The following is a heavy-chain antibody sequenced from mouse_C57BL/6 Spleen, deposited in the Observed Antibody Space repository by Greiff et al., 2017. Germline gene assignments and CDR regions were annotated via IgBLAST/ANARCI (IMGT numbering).Heavy chain of an antibody. V-gene: IGHV14-1*01. Sequence: EVQLQQSGAELVRPGASVKLSCTASGFNIKDYYMHWVKQRPEQGLEWIGRIDPEDGDTEYAPKFQGKATMTADTSSNTAYLQLSSLTSEDTAVYYCTTGDGSAWFAYWGQGTLDTVSA. CDR1: GFNIKDYY. D-gene: IGHD1-1*01. CDR2: IDPEDGDT. CDR3: TTGDGSAWFAY. J-gene: IGHJ3*01.